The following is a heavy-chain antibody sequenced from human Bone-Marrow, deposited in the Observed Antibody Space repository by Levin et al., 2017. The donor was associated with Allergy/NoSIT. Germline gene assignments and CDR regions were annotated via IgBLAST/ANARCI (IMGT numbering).Heavy chain of an antibody. CDR2: TRNRANSYTT. CDR3: VRLYCSGGSCYGGFFDY. D-gene: IGHD2-15*01. CDR1: GFTFSDHY. Sequence: GGSLRLSCAASGFTFSDHYMDWVRQAPGKGLEWVGRTRNRANSYTTEYAASVKGRFIISRDDSKNSLYLQMNSLKTEDTAVYYCVRLYCSGGSCYGGFFDYWGQGTLVTVSS. J-gene: IGHJ4*02. V-gene: IGHV3-72*01.